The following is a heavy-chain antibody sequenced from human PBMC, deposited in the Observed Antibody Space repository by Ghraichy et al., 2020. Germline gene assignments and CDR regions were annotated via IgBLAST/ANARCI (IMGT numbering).Heavy chain of an antibody. J-gene: IGHJ4*02. V-gene: IGHV3-23*01. Sequence: GGSLRLSCAASGFTFSSYAMSWVRQAPGKGLEWVSAISGSGGSTYYADSVKGRFTISRDNSKNTLYLQMNSLRAEDTAVYYCAKEGKRIQLWLGYILDYWGQGTLVTVSS. D-gene: IGHD5-18*01. CDR2: ISGSGGST. CDR1: GFTFSSYA. CDR3: AKEGKRIQLWLGYILDY.